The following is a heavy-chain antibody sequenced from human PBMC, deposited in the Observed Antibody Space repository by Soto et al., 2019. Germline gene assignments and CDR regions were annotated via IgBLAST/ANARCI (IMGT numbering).Heavy chain of an antibody. Sequence: SATLSLTCAVYGGSFSGYYWSWIRQPPGKGLEWIGEINRSGTTNYNPSLKSRVTISVDTSKNQFSLHLRSVTAADTAVYYCARDYPYALDVAGYFDFWGQGTPVTVSS. V-gene: IGHV4-34*01. D-gene: IGHD6-19*01. J-gene: IGHJ4*02. CDR3: ARDYPYALDVAGYFDF. CDR1: GGSFSGYY. CDR2: INRSGTT.